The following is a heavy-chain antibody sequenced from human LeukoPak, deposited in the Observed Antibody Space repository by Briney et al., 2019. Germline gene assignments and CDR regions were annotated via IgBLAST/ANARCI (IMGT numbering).Heavy chain of an antibody. Sequence: SETLPLTCTVSGGSISSYYWSWIRRPAGKGLEWIGRIYTSGSTNYNPSLKSRVTMSVDTSKNQFSLKLSSVTAADTAVYYCARDLGGRYCSSTSCYDQNWFDPWGQGTLVTVSS. D-gene: IGHD2-2*01. V-gene: IGHV4-4*07. CDR1: GGSISSYY. CDR2: IYTSGST. J-gene: IGHJ5*02. CDR3: ARDLGGRYCSSTSCYDQNWFDP.